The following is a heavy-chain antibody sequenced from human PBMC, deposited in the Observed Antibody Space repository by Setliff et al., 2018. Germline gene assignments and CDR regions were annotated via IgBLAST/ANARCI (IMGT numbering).Heavy chain of an antibody. CDR2: IYTSWST. J-gene: IGHJ6*03. Sequence: SETLSLTCSVSDDSISSRRYYWGWFRQPAGKELEWVGQIYTSWSTNYNPSLKSRVTISLDTSKNQFSLSLTSVTAADTAVYYCARMSGFQYIDVWGKGATVTVSS. D-gene: IGHD3-3*01. CDR1: DDSISSRRYY. CDR3: ARMSGFQYIDV. V-gene: IGHV4-61*09.